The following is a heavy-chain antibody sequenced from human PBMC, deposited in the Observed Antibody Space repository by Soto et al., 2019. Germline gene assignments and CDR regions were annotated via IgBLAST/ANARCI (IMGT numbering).Heavy chain of an antibody. Sequence: QVHLVQSGAEVKKHGASVKVSCKGSGYTFTSYGITWVRQAPGQGLEWMGWISALNGNTNYAQKLQGRVTVTRDTSTSSAYMELRSLRSDDTAVYYCARGRYGDYWGQGALVTVSS. CDR2: ISALNGNT. CDR3: ARGRYGDY. J-gene: IGHJ4*02. CDR1: GYTFTSYG. D-gene: IGHD1-1*01. V-gene: IGHV1-18*01.